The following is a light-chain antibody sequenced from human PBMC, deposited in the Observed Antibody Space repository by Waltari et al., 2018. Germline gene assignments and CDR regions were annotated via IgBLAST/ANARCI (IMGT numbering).Light chain of an antibody. V-gene: IGLV2-14*03. CDR3: SSYTSSSTYVV. CDR2: DVS. J-gene: IGLJ2*01. CDR1: SSHVGGYNS. Sequence: QSALPQPASVSGSPGQPITISSTGTSSHVGGYNSVSRYQQHPGKAPKLTISDVSNRPSGVSNRFSGSKSGNTASLTISGLQAEDEADYYCSSYTSSSTYVVFGGGTKLTVL.